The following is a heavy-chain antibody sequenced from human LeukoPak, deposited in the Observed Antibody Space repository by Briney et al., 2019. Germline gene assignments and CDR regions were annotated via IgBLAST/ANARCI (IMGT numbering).Heavy chain of an antibody. CDR2: IYYSGST. CDR3: AIGSGSGSYWGTFDY. J-gene: IGHJ4*02. D-gene: IGHD3-10*01. Sequence: SETLSLTCTVSGGSISSGDYYWSWIRQPPGKGLEWIGYIYYSGSTYYNPSLKSRVTISVDTSKNQFSLKLSSVTAADTAVYYCAIGSGSGSYWGTFDYWGQGTLVTVSS. CDR1: GGSISSGDYY. V-gene: IGHV4-30-4*08.